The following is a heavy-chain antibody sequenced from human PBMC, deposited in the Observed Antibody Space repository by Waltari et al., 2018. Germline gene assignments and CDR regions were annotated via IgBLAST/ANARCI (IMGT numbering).Heavy chain of an antibody. CDR1: GYTFSGYY. CDR3: ARGNWGYFFDY. CDR2: IIPNSGGT. Sequence: QMQLVQSGAEVRKPGASVKVSCETSGYTFSGYYIHWVRQAPGQGPEWMGRIIPNSGGTSYAQKFQGRVTMTRDTSITTAYMELRSLTSDDTAVYYCARGNWGYFFDYWGQGTLVTVSS. V-gene: IGHV1-2*06. J-gene: IGHJ4*02. D-gene: IGHD7-27*01.